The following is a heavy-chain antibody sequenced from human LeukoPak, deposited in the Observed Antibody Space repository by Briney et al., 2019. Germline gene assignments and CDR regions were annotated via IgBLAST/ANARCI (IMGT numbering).Heavy chain of an antibody. CDR2: IYYSGST. CDR3: ARGVPHWFDP. J-gene: IGHJ5*02. V-gene: IGHV4-39*07. Sequence: SETLSLTCTVSGGSISSSSYYWGWIRQPPGKGLEWIGSIYYSGSTYYNPSLKSRVTISVDTSKNQFSLKLSSVTAADTAVYYCARGVPHWFDPWGQGTLVTVSS. D-gene: IGHD3-16*01. CDR1: GGSISSSSYY.